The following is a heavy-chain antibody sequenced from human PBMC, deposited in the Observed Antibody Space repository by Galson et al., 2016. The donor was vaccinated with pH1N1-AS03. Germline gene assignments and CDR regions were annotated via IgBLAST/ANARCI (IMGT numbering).Heavy chain of an antibody. CDR1: GGTFSSFA. J-gene: IGHJ6*04. CDR2: IIPILGVH. V-gene: IGHV1-69*10. D-gene: IGHD3-22*01. Sequence: QSGAEVTKPGASVKVSCKASGGTFSSFAVSWVRQAPGQGLEWIGGIIPILGVHNSAQKFQGRVTIIADKSTDTAYMELSSLIAEDTAVYYCARDRYSDSSGYYYESYVWGTGTTVTVSS. CDR3: ARDRYSDSSGYYYESYV.